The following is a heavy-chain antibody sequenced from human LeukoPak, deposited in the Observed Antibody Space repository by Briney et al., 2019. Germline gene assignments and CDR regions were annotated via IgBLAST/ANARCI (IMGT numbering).Heavy chain of an antibody. V-gene: IGHV3-30*03. D-gene: IGHD6-13*01. CDR1: GFTFSSYG. CDR3: ARPGIAAAGTGYFGY. Sequence: PGRSLRLSCAASGFTFSSYGMHWVRRAPGKGLEWVAVISYDGSNKYYADSVKGRFTISRDNSKNTLYLQMNSLRAEDTAVYYCARPGIAAAGTGYFGYWGQGTLVTVSS. J-gene: IGHJ4*02. CDR2: ISYDGSNK.